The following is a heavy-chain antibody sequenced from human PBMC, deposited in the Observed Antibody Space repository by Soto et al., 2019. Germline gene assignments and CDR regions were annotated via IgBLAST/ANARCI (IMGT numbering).Heavy chain of an antibody. J-gene: IGHJ4*02. CDR1: GDSISSGGYF. D-gene: IGHD6-6*01. CDR3: ARLSSSSSFDF. Sequence: QVQLQESGPGLVKPSQTLSLTCTVSGDSISSGGYFWNWIRQHPGKGLEWIGLIYYTGSTFYNPSLRSRVDFSVDTSMNHFSLKRTSVPAAHPAVYFWARLSSSSSFDFWGQGTLVTVSS. CDR2: IYYTGST. V-gene: IGHV4-31*03.